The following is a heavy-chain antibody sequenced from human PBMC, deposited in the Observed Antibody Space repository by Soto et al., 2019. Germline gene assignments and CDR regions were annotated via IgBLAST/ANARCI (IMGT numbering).Heavy chain of an antibody. CDR2: ISYDGSNK. CDR1: GFTFSSYA. J-gene: IGHJ4*02. V-gene: IGHV3-30-3*01. D-gene: IGHD6-6*01. Sequence: PGGSLRLSCAASGFTFSSYAMHWVRQAPGKGLEWVAVISYDGSNKYYADSVKGRFTISRDSSKNTLYLQMNSLRAEDTAVYYCALYSSSSGFDYWGQGTLVTVSS. CDR3: ALYSSSSGFDY.